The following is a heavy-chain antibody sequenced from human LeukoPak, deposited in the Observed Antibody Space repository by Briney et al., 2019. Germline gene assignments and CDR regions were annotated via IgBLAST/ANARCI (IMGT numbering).Heavy chain of an antibody. CDR2: IYPGDSDT. Sequence: PGESLKISCKGSGYIFTSYWIGWVRQMPGKGLEWMGTIYPGDSDTRYSPSFQGQVTISADKSISTAHLQWSSLKASDTAIYYCARVAVGALDAFDIWGQGTLVTVSS. J-gene: IGHJ3*02. CDR1: GYIFTSYW. D-gene: IGHD1-26*01. CDR3: ARVAVGALDAFDI. V-gene: IGHV5-51*01.